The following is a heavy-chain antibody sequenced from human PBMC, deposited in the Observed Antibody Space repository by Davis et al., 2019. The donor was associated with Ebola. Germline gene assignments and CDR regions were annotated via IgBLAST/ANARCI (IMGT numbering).Heavy chain of an antibody. CDR3: ARGWVYDFWSGHMDV. V-gene: IGHV4-59*01. CDR2: IYYSGSA. Sequence: PSETLSLTCTVSGGSISGYYWSWIRQPPGKGLESIGYIYYSGSATYNPSLKSRVTISVDTSQNQFSLKLTSVTAADTAVYYCARGWVYDFWSGHMDVWSKGTTVTVSS. D-gene: IGHD3-3*01. CDR1: GGSISGYY. J-gene: IGHJ6*03.